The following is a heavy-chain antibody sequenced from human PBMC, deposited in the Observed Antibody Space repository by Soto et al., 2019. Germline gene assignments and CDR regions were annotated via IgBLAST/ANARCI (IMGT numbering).Heavy chain of an antibody. D-gene: IGHD2-8*02. Sequence: QVQLVESGGGVVPPGRSLTLSCAASGFTFSSYAIYWVRQAPGKGLEWVAVISYDGSNKYYAGSVKGRFSISRDNSKNTQYLQLNSLRAADSAGYYRAREGEICTCGIWAYFAYWGQGSPVTVSS. V-gene: IGHV3-30-3*01. J-gene: IGHJ4*02. CDR2: ISYDGSNK. CDR3: AREGEICTCGIWAYFAY. CDR1: GFTFSSYA.